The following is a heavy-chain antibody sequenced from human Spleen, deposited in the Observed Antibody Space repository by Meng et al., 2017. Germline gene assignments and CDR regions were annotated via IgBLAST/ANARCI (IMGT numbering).Heavy chain of an antibody. J-gene: IGHJ4*02. V-gene: IGHV4-34*01. Sequence: QIQLQQGGQGLLNPAETLSLPFVVSGRAFRDSYWGWIRQPPGKGLEWIGEINHSGSTNYNPSLESRATISVDTSQNNLSLKLSSVTAADSAVYYCARGPTTMAHDFDYWGQGTLVTVSS. D-gene: IGHD4-11*01. CDR1: GRAFRDSY. CDR3: ARGPTTMAHDFDY. CDR2: INHSGST.